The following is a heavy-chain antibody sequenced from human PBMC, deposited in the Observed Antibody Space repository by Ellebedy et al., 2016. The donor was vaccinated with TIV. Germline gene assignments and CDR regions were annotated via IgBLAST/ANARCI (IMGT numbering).Heavy chain of an antibody. CDR1: GFTFDSFG. CDR2: IWNHGNTE. J-gene: IGHJ4*02. Sequence: GESLKISCAASGFTFDSFGMHWVRQAQGKGLEWVAIIWNHGNTEYYADSVKGRFIISRDNSKNTLYLQMSNLRAEDTAVYYCARDYSRMALPYYWGRGTLVTVSS. V-gene: IGHV3-33*01. D-gene: IGHD2-21*01. CDR3: ARDYSRMALPYY.